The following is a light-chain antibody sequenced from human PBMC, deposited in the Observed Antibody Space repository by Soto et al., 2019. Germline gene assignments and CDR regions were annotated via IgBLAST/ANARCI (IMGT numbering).Light chain of an antibody. CDR2: DAV. CDR1: QSISSY. Sequence: EIVLTQSPATLSLSPGERATLSCRASQSISSYLAWYQQKPGQAPRRLIYDAVIRATGIPARFSGSGSGTHFTLTISSLEPEDFAIYYCQQRSNWLTFGGGTRVEIK. J-gene: IGKJ4*01. V-gene: IGKV3-11*01. CDR3: QQRSNWLT.